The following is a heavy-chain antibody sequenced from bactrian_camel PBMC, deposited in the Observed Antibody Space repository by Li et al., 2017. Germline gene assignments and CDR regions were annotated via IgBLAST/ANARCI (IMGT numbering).Heavy chain of an antibody. CDR3: AADYAPIGCRVGRTPQPDDYNI. CDR2: IRSGGTLS. V-gene: IGHV3S42*01. Sequence: VQLVESGGGLVQPGGSLRLACAADGFRLSDYSMTWVRQAPGKGLEWVSDIRSGGTLSAYADSVLGRFTISRDNAQNTLYLQLSRVKSEDTAMYYCAADYAPIGCRVGRTPQPDDYNIWGQGTQVTV. CDR1: GFRLSDYS. J-gene: IGHJ4*01. D-gene: IGHD5*01.